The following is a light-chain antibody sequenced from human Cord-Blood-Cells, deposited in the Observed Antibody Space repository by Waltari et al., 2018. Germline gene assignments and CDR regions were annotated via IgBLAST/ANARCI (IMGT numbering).Light chain of an antibody. CDR1: QSVLYSSNNKNY. CDR2: WAS. CDR3: QQYYSTPPVT. Sequence: DIVMTQSPDSLAVSLGERATIHSKSSQSVLYSSNNKNYLAWYQQNPGQPPKLLIYWASTRESGVPDRFSGSGSGTDFTLTISSLQAEDVAVYYCQQYYSTPPVTFGPGTKVDIK. V-gene: IGKV4-1*01. J-gene: IGKJ3*01.